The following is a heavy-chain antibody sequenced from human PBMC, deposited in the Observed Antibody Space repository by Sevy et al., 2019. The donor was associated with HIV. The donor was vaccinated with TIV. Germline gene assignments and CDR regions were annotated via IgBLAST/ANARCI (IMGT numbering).Heavy chain of an antibody. D-gene: IGHD3-22*01. Sequence: GGSLRLSCAGSGFTFGSYWMNWVRQAPGKGLEWVANINEVGTENNYLDSVKGRFTISRDNAENSVYLQVNNLRLEDRAVYFCARGPTYYYDSTGKARPDYWGQGTLVTVSS. CDR1: GFTFGSYW. J-gene: IGHJ4*02. CDR2: INEVGTEN. V-gene: IGHV3-7*01. CDR3: ARGPTYYYDSTGKARPDY.